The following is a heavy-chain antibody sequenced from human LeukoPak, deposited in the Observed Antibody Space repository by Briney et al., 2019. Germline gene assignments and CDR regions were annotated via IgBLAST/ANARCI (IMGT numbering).Heavy chain of an antibody. Sequence: GSLRLSCAASGFTFSNYAMSWVRQAPAGGLEWVSSLRGDGETFYADSVKGRFTLSRDDSRNTVYLQLNNLRVEDTAVYYCAKARLVSNADAVLRGQGTLVTVSS. J-gene: IGHJ4*02. CDR3: AKARLVSNADAVL. V-gene: IGHV3-23*01. D-gene: IGHD1-1*01. CDR2: LRGDGET. CDR1: GFTFSNYA.